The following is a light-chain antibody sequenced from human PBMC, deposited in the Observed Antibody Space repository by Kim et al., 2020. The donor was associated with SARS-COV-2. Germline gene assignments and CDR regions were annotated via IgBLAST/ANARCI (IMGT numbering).Light chain of an antibody. Sequence: PGQSGTLHCRASQNIGINLAWYQQKHGQSPRLLVFGAATRASGVAARFRGSGSGTEFTLTISNLQSDDSAVYYCQQYKDFFWTFGQGTKVDIK. J-gene: IGKJ1*01. V-gene: IGKV3-15*01. CDR1: QNIGIN. CDR3: QQYKDFFWT. CDR2: GAA.